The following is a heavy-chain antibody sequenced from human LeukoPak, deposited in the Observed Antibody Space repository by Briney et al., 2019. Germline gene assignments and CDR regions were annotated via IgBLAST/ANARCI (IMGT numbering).Heavy chain of an antibody. D-gene: IGHD3-16*01. J-gene: IGHJ3*01. V-gene: IGHV3-9*03. Sequence: GRSLRLSCAASGFTFDDYAMHWVRQAPGKGLEWVSGIIWNSGSIGYADSVKGRFTISRDNAKSSLSLQMNSLRAEDMALYYCAKGASYGTYDAFDFWGQGTMVTVSS. CDR2: IIWNSGSI. CDR1: GFTFDDYA. CDR3: AKGASYGTYDAFDF.